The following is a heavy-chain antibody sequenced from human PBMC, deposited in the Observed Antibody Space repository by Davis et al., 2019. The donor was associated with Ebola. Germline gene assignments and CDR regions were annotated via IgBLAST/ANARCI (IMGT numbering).Heavy chain of an antibody. V-gene: IGHV3-53*01. J-gene: IGHJ4*02. D-gene: IGHD1-26*01. CDR2: IGTGHDT. CDR3: ASREVGLHNLY. Sequence: PGGSLRLSCAVSGGSISSSNWWSWVRQAPGQGLEWVSIIGTGHDTYYADSVKGRFTISRDNSKNTVYMQMHNLRAEDTAVYYCASREVGLHNLYWGEGTLVSVSS. CDR1: GGSISSSNW.